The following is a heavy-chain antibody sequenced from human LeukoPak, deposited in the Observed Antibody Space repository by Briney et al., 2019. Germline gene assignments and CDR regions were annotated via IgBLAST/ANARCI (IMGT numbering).Heavy chain of an antibody. J-gene: IGHJ6*02. CDR3: AKKGGGSYGDYARYYYGMDV. CDR1: GFTFSSYA. V-gene: IGHV3-23*01. Sequence: GGSLRLSCAASGFTFSSYAMQWVRQAPGKGLEWVSAISGSGGSTYYADSVKGRFTISRDNSKNTLYLQMNSLRAEDTAVYYCAKKGGGSYGDYARYYYGMDVWGQGTTVTVSS. CDR2: ISGSGGST. D-gene: IGHD4-17*01.